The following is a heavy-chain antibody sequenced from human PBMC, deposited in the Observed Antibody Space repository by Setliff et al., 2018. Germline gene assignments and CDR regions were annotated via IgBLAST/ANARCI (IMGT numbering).Heavy chain of an antibody. J-gene: IGHJ4*02. CDR3: ARHEFVGGYYGSVTYRHFDY. CDR2: IYYTGTA. V-gene: IGHV4-39*01. Sequence: SETLSLTCTVSGDSISSTSYQWGWVRQPPGKGLEWIGSIYYTGTAYYNPSLKSRVTISVDTSKNQFSLQVTSLAATDTALYFCARHEFVGGYYGSVTYRHFDYWGQGIWGTVS. D-gene: IGHD3-10*01. CDR1: GDSISSTSYQ.